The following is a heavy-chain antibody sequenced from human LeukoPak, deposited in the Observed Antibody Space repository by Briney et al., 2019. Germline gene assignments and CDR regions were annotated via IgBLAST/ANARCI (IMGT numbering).Heavy chain of an antibody. J-gene: IGHJ4*02. D-gene: IGHD3-16*01. V-gene: IGHV4-59*01. CDR2: IYYSGGT. CDR1: GDSISSYY. Sequence: SETLSLTCIVSGDSISSYYWSWIRQPPGKGLEWIGHIYYSGGTNYNPSLKSRVTISVDASKNHFSLKLSSVTAADTAVYYCARDRSLGIIDYWGQGTLVTVSS. CDR3: ARDRSLGIIDY.